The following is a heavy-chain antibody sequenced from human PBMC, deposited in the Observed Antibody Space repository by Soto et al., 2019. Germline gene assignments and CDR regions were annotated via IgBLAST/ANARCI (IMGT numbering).Heavy chain of an antibody. CDR1: GGSVSSNSYY. Sequence: RSRTCAVSGGSVSSNSYYWSWIRQPPGKGLEWIGYIYHSGGTNYNPSLKSRVTISVDTSKNQFSLKLNSVTAADTAVYYCARVNSDFAYWGQGTMVTAPQ. V-gene: IGHV4-61*01. CDR3: ARVNSDFAY. J-gene: IGHJ4*02. D-gene: IGHD6-13*01. CDR2: IYHSGGT.